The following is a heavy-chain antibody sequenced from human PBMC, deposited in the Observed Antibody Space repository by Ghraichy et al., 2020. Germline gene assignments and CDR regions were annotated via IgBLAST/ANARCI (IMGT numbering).Heavy chain of an antibody. CDR1: GFTFSTYG. D-gene: IGHD1-26*01. Sequence: GALRLSCAASGFTFSTYGMHWVRQAPGKGLEWVAVISYDGSAQYYADSVKGRSTISRDNSKNTLYLQMNSLRPEDTAVYYCAKEGFSRVSDWHFDLWGRGTLVTVSS. CDR2: ISYDGSAQ. CDR3: AKEGFSRVSDWHFDL. J-gene: IGHJ2*01. V-gene: IGHV3-30*18.